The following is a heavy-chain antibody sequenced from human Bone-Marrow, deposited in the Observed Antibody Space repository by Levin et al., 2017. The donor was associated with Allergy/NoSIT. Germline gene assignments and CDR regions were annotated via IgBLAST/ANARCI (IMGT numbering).Heavy chain of an antibody. J-gene: IGHJ5*02. D-gene: IGHD3-3*01. CDR3: ARVHRITIFGVVIRAWFDP. V-gene: IGHV4-34*01. Sequence: SETLSLTCAVYGGSFSGYYWSWIRQPPGKGLEWIGEINHSGSTNYNPSLKSRVTISVDTSKNQFSLKLSSVTAADTAVYYCARVHRITIFGVVIRAWFDPWGQGTLVTVSS. CDR2: INHSGST. CDR1: GGSFSGYY.